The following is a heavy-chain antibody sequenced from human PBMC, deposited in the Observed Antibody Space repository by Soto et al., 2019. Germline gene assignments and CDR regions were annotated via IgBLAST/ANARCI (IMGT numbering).Heavy chain of an antibody. CDR3: ARHGSTVDQEGGFDH. J-gene: IGHJ4*02. CDR2: ISYFGNI. D-gene: IGHD1-26*01. V-gene: IGHV4-59*08. Sequence: QVQLQESGPGLVKPSETLSLTCTVSGDSISPFSWSWVRQSPGKGLQWLGCISYFGNINYNPSLKSRVPIPLYTRKNQFSPTLSSVTAPDTPIYFCARHGSTVDQEGGFDHWAQGSLVTVSS. CDR1: GDSISPFS.